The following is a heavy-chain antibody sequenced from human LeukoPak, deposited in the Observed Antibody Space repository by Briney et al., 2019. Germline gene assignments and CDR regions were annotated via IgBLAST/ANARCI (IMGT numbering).Heavy chain of an antibody. D-gene: IGHD3-3*01. CDR3: AHSGIFGVVRNWFDR. CDR1: GLSLPTSGVG. Sequence: SGPALTHPTQPLTLTCTFSGLSLPTSGVGVGWIRQPPGKAPEWLSLIYWNDDKRYSPSLKSRLTITKDTSKNQVVLTMTNMDPVDTATYYCAHSGIFGVVRNWFDRWGQGTLVTVSS. V-gene: IGHV2-5*01. J-gene: IGHJ5*02. CDR2: IYWNDDK.